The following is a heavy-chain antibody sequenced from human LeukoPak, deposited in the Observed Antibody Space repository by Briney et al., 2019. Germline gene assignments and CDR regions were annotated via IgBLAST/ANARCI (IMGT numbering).Heavy chain of an antibody. CDR3: ARDDVLLWFGELFHDAFDI. D-gene: IGHD3-10*01. Sequence: PSETLSLTCTVSGGSISSYYWSWIRQPAGKGLEWIGHIYTSGSTNYNPSLKSPVTMSVDTSKNQFSLKLSYVTAADTAVYYCARDDVLLWFGELFHDAFDIWGQGTMVTVSS. CDR2: IYTSGST. CDR1: GGSISSYY. V-gene: IGHV4-4*07. J-gene: IGHJ3*02.